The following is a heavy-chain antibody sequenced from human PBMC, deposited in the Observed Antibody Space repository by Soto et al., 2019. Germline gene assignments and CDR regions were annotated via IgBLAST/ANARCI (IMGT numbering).Heavy chain of an antibody. CDR2: IPSSSGTI. Sequence: GGSLRLSCAASGFTFSYHNKNWVRQAPGKGLEWISYIPSSSGTIYYADSVKGRFTVSRDNAQNSLYLQMNSLRAEDTAVYYCAREMGAPPARGFDCWGQGALVTVSS. CDR3: AREMGAPPARGFDC. V-gene: IGHV3-48*01. CDR1: GFTFSYHN. D-gene: IGHD2-8*01. J-gene: IGHJ4*02.